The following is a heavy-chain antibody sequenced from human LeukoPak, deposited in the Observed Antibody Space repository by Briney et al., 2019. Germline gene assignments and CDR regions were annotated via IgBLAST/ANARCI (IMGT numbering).Heavy chain of an antibody. CDR2: IYYSGST. CDR1: GGSISSYY. D-gene: IGHD6-19*01. J-gene: IGHJ6*02. Sequence: SETLSLTCTVSGGSISSYYWSWIRQPPGKGPEWIGYIYYSGSTNYNPSLKSRVTISVDTSKNQFSLKLSSVTAADTAVYYCAGGVYSSGWYSHWYYYGMDVWGQGTTVTVSS. V-gene: IGHV4-59*08. CDR3: AGGVYSSGWYSHWYYYGMDV.